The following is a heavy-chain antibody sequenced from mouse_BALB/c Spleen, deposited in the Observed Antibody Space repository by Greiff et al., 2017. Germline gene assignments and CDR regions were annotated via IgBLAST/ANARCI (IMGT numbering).Heavy chain of an antibody. CDR2: ISSGGSYT. CDR1: GFTFSSYV. V-gene: IGHV5-6*01. D-gene: IGHD2-1*01. Sequence: EVHLVESGGDLVKPGGSLKLSCAASGFTFSSYVMSWVRQTPDKRLEWVATISSGGSYTYYPDSVKGRFTISRDNAKNTLYLQMSSLKSEDTAMYYCAREGYGNYVGYAMDYWGQGTSVTVSS. J-gene: IGHJ4*01. CDR3: AREGYGNYVGYAMDY.